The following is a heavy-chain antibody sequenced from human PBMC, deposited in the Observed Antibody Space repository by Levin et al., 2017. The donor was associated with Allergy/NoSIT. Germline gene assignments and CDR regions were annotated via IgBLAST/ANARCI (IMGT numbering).Heavy chain of an antibody. V-gene: IGHV4-39*01. CDR3: ARQDLDYYFDY. CDR2: IYYSGST. J-gene: IGHJ4*02. CDR1: GGSISTSNYY. D-gene: IGHD3-9*01. Sequence: PSETLSLTCTVSGGSISTSNYYWGWIRQPPGKGLEWIGSIYYSGSTYYNPSLKSRVTISVDTSKNQFSLKLSSVTAADTAVYHCARQDLDYYFDYWGRGTLVTVSS.